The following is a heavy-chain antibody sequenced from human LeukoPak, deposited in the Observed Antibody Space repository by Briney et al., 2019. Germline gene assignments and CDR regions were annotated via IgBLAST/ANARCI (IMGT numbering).Heavy chain of an antibody. V-gene: IGHV3-48*03. CDR2: ISTSGITI. J-gene: IGHJ3*02. D-gene: IGHD4-17*01. Sequence: GGSLRLSCAASGFTFSSYDMNWLRQAPGKGLEWVSYISTSGITIYYADSVKGRFTISRDNSKNTLYLQMNSLRAEDTAVYYCARTTTVTLYAFDIWGQGTMVTVSS. CDR1: GFTFSSYD. CDR3: ARTTTVTLYAFDI.